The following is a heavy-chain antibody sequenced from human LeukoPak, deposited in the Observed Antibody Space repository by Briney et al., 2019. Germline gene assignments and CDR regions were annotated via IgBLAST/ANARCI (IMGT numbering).Heavy chain of an antibody. Sequence: SETLSLTCAVSGGSISSGGYSWSWIRQPPGKGLEWIGYIYHTGSTYYNPSLKSRVTISVDRSKNQFSLKLSSVTAADTAVYYCASGTYYYDSSGYSFDAFDIWGQGTMVTVSS. CDR1: GGSISSGGYS. CDR2: IYHTGST. D-gene: IGHD3-22*01. V-gene: IGHV4-30-2*01. J-gene: IGHJ3*02. CDR3: ASGTYYYDSSGYSFDAFDI.